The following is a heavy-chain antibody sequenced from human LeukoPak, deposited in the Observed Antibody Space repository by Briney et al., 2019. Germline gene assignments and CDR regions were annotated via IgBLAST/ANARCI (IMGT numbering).Heavy chain of an antibody. D-gene: IGHD3-16*01. Sequence: GGSLRLSCAASGFTVSNNYMSWVRQAPGKGLEWVSVLYSGGNTYYADSVKGRFTISRGNSKNTLYLQMNSLRSEDTAVYYCARAYSDLIYVYWGQGTLVTVSS. CDR2: LYSGGNT. CDR1: GFTVSNNY. CDR3: ARAYSDLIYVY. J-gene: IGHJ4*02. V-gene: IGHV3-66*01.